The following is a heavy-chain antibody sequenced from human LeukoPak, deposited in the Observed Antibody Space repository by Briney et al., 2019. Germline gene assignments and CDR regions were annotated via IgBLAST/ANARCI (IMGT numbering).Heavy chain of an antibody. Sequence: PWASVRVSCKASGYIFIGYYMHWVRQAPGQGLEWMGWINPNSGVTDYVQKFQGWVTMTRDTSISTAYMDLSRLRSDDTAVYYCARGRMVTFGGPRWFAPWGQGPLVTVSS. D-gene: IGHD3-16*01. V-gene: IGHV1-2*04. CDR1: GYIFIGYY. CDR3: ARGRMVTFGGPRWFAP. J-gene: IGHJ5*02. CDR2: INPNSGVT.